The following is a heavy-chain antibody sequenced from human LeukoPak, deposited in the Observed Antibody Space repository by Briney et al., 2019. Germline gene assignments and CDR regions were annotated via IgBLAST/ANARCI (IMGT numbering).Heavy chain of an antibody. CDR2: INPNSGGT. Sequence: ASVKVSCKASGYTFTGHILHWVRQAPGQGPEWMGWINPNSGGTTYAQNFQGRVTMTRDTSINTAYMELSSLRSEDTAVYYCARDDYSGSYRPFDYWGQGSLVTVSS. J-gene: IGHJ4*02. D-gene: IGHD1-26*01. CDR1: GYTFTGHI. CDR3: ARDDYSGSYRPFDY. V-gene: IGHV1-2*02.